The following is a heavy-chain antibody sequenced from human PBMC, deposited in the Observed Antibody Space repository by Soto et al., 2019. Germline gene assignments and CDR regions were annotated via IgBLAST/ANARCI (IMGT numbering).Heavy chain of an antibody. V-gene: IGHV5-51*01. CDR2: IYPGDSDT. D-gene: IGHD2-2*01. CDR1: GYSFTSYW. Sequence: PGESLKISCKGSGYSFTSYWIGWVRQMPGKGLEWMGIIYPGDSDTRYSPSFQGQVTISADKSISTAYLQWSSLKASDTAMYYCARHYCSSTSCYPVYYYYYGMDVGGQGTTVTVSS. CDR3: ARHYCSSTSCYPVYYYYYGMDV. J-gene: IGHJ6*02.